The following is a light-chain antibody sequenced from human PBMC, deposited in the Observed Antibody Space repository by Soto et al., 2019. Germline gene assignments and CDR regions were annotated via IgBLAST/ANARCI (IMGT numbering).Light chain of an antibody. J-gene: IGKJ2*01. V-gene: IGKV1-5*01. Sequence: IQMTQSPSTLSASVGDRVTITCRASQSINKWVAWFQQKSGRAPKLLIYDAATLQSGVPSRFSGTGSGTDFSLTSSSLQPEDFATYYCQQYNIGYTFGHGTRLDIK. CDR2: DAA. CDR1: QSINKW. CDR3: QQYNIGYT.